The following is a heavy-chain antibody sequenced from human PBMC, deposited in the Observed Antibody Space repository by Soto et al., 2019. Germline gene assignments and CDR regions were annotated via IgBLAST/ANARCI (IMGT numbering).Heavy chain of an antibody. CDR2: SRDKAQGYST. V-gene: IGHV3-72*01. CDR3: ARESEDLTSNFDY. J-gene: IGHJ4*02. CDR1: GFTLSDHY. Sequence: EVQLVESGGGLVQPGGSLRLSCTGSGFTLSDHYIDWVRQAPGKGLEWVGRSRDKAQGYSTTYAASVKGRFTTSRDNAKNSLYLEMNSLRAEDTAVYYCARESEDLTSNFDYWGQGTLVTVSS.